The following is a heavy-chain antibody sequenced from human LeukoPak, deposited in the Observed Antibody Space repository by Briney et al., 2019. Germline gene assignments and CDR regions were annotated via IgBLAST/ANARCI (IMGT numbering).Heavy chain of an antibody. CDR2: ISYDGSNK. CDR3: ARASTLFGVVIIWDY. J-gene: IGHJ4*02. D-gene: IGHD3-3*01. V-gene: IGHV3-30-3*01. Sequence: GGSLRLSCAASGFTFSSYAMHWVRQAPGKGLEWVAVISYDGSNKYYADSVKGRFTISRDNSKNTLYLQMNSLRAEDTAVYYCARASTLFGVVIIWDYWGQGTLVTVSS. CDR1: GFTFSSYA.